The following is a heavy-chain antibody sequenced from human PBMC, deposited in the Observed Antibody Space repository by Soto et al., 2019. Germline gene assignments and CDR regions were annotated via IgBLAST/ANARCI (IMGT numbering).Heavy chain of an antibody. Sequence: GGSLRLSCAASGFTFSRYAMNWGRQAPGKGLEWVSTISGSGGRTYYADSVKGRFTTSRDNSKNTLYLQMNSLRAEDTAVYYCAKGDSSXSWGVPYFDYWGQGTLVTVSS. V-gene: IGHV3-23*01. CDR3: AKGDSSXSWGVPYFDY. CDR1: GFTFSRYA. J-gene: IGHJ4*02. D-gene: IGHD3-22*01. CDR2: ISGSGGRT.